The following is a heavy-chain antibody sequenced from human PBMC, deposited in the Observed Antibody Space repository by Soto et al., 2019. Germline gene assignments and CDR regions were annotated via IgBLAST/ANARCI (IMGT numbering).Heavy chain of an antibody. D-gene: IGHD3-3*01. V-gene: IGHV1-8*01. J-gene: IGHJ3*02. CDR2: MNPNSGNT. Sequence: ASVKVSCKASGYTFTSYDINWVRQATGQGLEWMGWMNPNSGNTGYAQKFQGRVTMTRNTSISTAYMELSSLRSEDTAVYYCARGIRDYDFWSGYPNDALDIWGQGTMGTVS. CDR1: GYTFTSYD. CDR3: ARGIRDYDFWSGYPNDALDI.